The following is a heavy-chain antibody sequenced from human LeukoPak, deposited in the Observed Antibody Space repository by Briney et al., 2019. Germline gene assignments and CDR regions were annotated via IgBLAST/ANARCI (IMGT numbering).Heavy chain of an antibody. D-gene: IGHD6-6*01. V-gene: IGHV3-33*01. CDR1: GFTFSGYG. CDR3: ARVGPPRQQEYYYGMDV. CDR2: IWYDGSNK. J-gene: IGHJ6*02. Sequence: PGGSLRLSCAASGFTFSGYGMHWVRQAPGKGLEWVAVIWYDGSNKYYADSVKGRFTISRDNSKNTLCLQMNSLRAEDTAVYYCARVGPPRQQEYYYGMDVWGQGTTVTVSS.